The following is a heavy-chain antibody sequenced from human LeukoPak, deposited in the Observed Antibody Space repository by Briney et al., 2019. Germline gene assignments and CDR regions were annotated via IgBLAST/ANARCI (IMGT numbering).Heavy chain of an antibody. Sequence: GGSLRLSCAASGFIFSSYEMNWVRQAPGRGLEWVSYISSSGSTIYYADSVKGRFTISRDNAKNSLYLQMNSLRAEDTAVYYCAELGITMIGGVWGKGTTVTISS. CDR2: ISSSGSTI. CDR1: GFIFSSYE. D-gene: IGHD3-10*02. J-gene: IGHJ6*04. V-gene: IGHV3-48*03. CDR3: AELGITMIGGV.